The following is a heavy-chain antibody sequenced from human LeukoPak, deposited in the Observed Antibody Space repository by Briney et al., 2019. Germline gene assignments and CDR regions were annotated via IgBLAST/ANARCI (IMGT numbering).Heavy chain of an antibody. J-gene: IGHJ4*02. V-gene: IGHV3-11*01. Sequence: GCSLRLSRAASRFTSRHYHTRWLRQPPPKGLAGVSNISIGGSTIYYADSVKGRFTMSRDNAKNSLYLQMNSLRAEDTAVYYCARSRVLHYFDYWGQGTLVTVSS. CDR2: ISIGGSTI. CDR3: ARSRVLHYFDY. CDR1: RFTSRHYH.